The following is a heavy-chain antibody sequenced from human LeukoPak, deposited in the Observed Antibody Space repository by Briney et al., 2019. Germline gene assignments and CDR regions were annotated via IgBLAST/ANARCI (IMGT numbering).Heavy chain of an antibody. D-gene: IGHD2-2*01. Sequence: KPSQTLSLTCGISGDSVSSNSATWNWIRQSPSRGLEWLGRTYYRSQWYNEYGISVRGRITIKSDTSKNQFSLQLNSVTPEDTAMYFCAREANVGVRPGFDFWGQGSLVTVSS. CDR3: AREANVGVRPGFDF. J-gene: IGHJ4*02. V-gene: IGHV6-1*01. CDR1: GDSVSSNSAT. CDR2: TYYRSQWYN.